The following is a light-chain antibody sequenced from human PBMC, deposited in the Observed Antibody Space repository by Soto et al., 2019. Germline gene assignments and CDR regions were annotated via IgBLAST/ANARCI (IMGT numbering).Light chain of an antibody. CDR1: SSNIGAEYD. V-gene: IGLV1-40*01. CDR2: GDN. Sequence: QSVLTQPPSVSGAPGQRVAISCTGSSSNIGAEYDVHWYQQLPGTAPKRLIYGDNNRPSGVPDRFSGSKSGTSASLAITGLQSEDEADYYCYSYDSSLTTFVFGTGTKVTVL. J-gene: IGLJ1*01. CDR3: YSYDSSLTTFV.